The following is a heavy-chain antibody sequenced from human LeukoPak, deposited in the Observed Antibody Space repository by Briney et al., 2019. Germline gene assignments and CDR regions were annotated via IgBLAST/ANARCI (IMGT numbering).Heavy chain of an antibody. D-gene: IGHD6-19*01. CDR1: GYTFTYRY. J-gene: IGHJ4*02. CDR2: ITPFNGNT. Sequence: GASVKVSCKASGYTFTYRYLHWVRQAPGQALEWMGWITPFNGNTNYAQKFQDRVTITRDRSMSTAYMELSSLRSEDTAVYYCARVGQWLEPFDYWGQGTLVTVSS. CDR3: ARVGQWLEPFDY. V-gene: IGHV1-45*02.